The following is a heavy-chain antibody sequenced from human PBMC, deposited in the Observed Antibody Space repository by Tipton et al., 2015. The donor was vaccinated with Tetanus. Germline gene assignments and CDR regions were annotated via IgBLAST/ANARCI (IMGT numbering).Heavy chain of an antibody. CDR1: SVSIKGGGFY. Sequence: TLSLTCSVSSVSIKGGGFYWTWIRQPPGKGLEWIGYIYSPGTTSYAPSLRGRATISFDSVKNHFSLSLSSVTAADTAMYYCARDGGNYFYYGMNVWGQGAAVTVSS. V-gene: IGHV4-31*03. J-gene: IGHJ6*02. CDR2: IYSPGTT. CDR3: ARDGGNYFYYGMNV.